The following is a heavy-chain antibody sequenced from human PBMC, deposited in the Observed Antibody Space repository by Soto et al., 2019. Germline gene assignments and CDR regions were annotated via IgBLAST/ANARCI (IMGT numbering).Heavy chain of an antibody. CDR2: INHSGST. D-gene: IGHD3-3*01. V-gene: IGHV4-34*01. Sequence: SETLSLTCAVYGGSFIGYYWSWIRQPPGKGLEWIGEINHSGSTNYNPSLKSRVTISVDTSKNQFSLKLSSVTAADTAVYYCARGVPYYDFWSGYYPPHYYFDYWGQGTLVTVSS. CDR3: ARGVPYYDFWSGYYPPHYYFDY. CDR1: GGSFIGYY. J-gene: IGHJ4*02.